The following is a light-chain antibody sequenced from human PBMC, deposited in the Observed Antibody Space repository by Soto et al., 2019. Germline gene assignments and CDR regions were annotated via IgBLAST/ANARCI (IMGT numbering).Light chain of an antibody. V-gene: IGLV2-14*03. J-gene: IGLJ1*01. CDR1: SXDFSGYNY. Sequence: QSVLTQPASVSGSPGQSITLSCSATSXDFSGYNYVSWYQQHPGEAPKLIIYDVNNRPSGVSNRFSGSTSGNTASLTISGLQADDEADYYCSSYSSTTTLVVFGTGTKLTVL. CDR3: SSYSSTTTLVV. CDR2: DVN.